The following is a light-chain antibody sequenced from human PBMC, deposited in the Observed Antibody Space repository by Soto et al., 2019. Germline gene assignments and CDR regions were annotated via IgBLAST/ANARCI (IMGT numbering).Light chain of an antibody. V-gene: IGKV3-20*01. CDR3: QHYGSSLWT. J-gene: IGKJ1*01. CDR2: GAS. Sequence: EFVLTQSPDTLSLSPGERATLSCRASQSVSENILAWYRQKPGQSPRLLIYGASSRATGIPDRFSGSGSGTDFTLTISRVEAEDSAVYYCQHYGSSLWTFGQGTKVEIK. CDR1: QSVSENI.